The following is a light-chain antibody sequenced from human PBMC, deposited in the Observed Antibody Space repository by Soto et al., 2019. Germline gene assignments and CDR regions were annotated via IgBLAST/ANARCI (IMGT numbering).Light chain of an antibody. CDR2: GAS. Sequence: EIVMPQSPATLSVSPGERATLSCRASPSVSSNLAWYQQKPGQAPRLLIYGASTRATGIPARFSGSGSGTEFTLTISSLQSEDFAVYYCQQYNNWPPWTFGHGTKVEIK. CDR3: QQYNNWPPWT. V-gene: IGKV3-15*01. J-gene: IGKJ1*01. CDR1: PSVSSN.